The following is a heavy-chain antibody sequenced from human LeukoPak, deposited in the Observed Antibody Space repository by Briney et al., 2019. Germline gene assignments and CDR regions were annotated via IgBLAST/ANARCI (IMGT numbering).Heavy chain of an antibody. CDR1: GGSISSGGYY. Sequence: KPSQTLSLTCTVSGGSISSGGYYWSWIRQHPGKGLEWIGYIYYSGSTYYNPSLKSRVTISVDTSKNQFSLKLSSVTAADTAVHYCARQDRGSSLHRKKKIDYWGQGTLVTVSS. D-gene: IGHD6-13*01. CDR2: IYYSGST. J-gene: IGHJ4*02. CDR3: ARQDRGSSLHRKKKIDY. V-gene: IGHV4-30-4*08.